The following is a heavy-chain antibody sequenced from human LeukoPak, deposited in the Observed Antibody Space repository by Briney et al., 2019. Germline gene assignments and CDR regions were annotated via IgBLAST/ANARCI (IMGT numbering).Heavy chain of an antibody. J-gene: IGHJ4*02. CDR3: ARDLVPTYRYDILTGYSDY. V-gene: IGHV3-23*01. Sequence: GGSLRLSCAASGFTFSGYAMSWVRQAPGKGLEWVSAISGSGGSTYYADSVKGRFTISRDNAKNSLYLQMNSLRAEDTAVYYCARDLVPTYRYDILTGYSDYWGQGTLVTVSS. D-gene: IGHD3-9*01. CDR1: GFTFSGYA. CDR2: ISGSGGST.